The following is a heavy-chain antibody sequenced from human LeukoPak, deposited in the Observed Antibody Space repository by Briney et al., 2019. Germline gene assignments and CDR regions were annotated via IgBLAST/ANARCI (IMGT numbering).Heavy chain of an antibody. V-gene: IGHV4-34*01. D-gene: IGHD3-3*01. CDR1: GGSISSYY. J-gene: IGHJ6*02. CDR2: INHSGST. Sequence: PSETLSLTCTVSGGSISSYYWSWIRQPPGKGLEWIGEINHSGSTNYNPSLKSRVTISVDTSKNQFSLKLSSVTAADTAVYYCAREDYDFWSGPYYYYGMDVWGQGTTVTVSS. CDR3: AREDYDFWSGPYYYYGMDV.